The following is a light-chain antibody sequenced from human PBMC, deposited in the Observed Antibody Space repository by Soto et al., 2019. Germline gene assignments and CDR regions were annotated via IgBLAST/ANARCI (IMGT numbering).Light chain of an antibody. CDR2: GNS. CDR1: SSNIGAAYD. V-gene: IGLV1-40*01. CDR3: QSYDSSLSGPYV. J-gene: IGLJ1*01. Sequence: QSVLTQPPSVSGAPGQRVTSSCTGSSSNIGAAYDVRWYQHLPGTAPKLLIYGNSNRPSGVPDRFSGSKSGTSASLAITGLQAEDEADYYCQSYDSSLSGPYVFGTGTKVTV.